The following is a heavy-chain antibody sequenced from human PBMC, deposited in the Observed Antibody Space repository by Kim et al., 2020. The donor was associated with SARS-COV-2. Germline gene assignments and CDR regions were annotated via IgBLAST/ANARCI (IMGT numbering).Heavy chain of an antibody. J-gene: IGHJ4*02. CDR3: VRDSSATY. Sequence: GGSLRLSCAASGFTFSDYWMHWVRQAPGKGLVWVSRINSDGSITTYAASVKGRFTISRDNAKNTLYLQMNRPRAEDTAVYYCVRDSSATYWGQGTLVTVS. CDR1: GFTFSDYW. V-gene: IGHV3-74*01. CDR2: INSDGSIT.